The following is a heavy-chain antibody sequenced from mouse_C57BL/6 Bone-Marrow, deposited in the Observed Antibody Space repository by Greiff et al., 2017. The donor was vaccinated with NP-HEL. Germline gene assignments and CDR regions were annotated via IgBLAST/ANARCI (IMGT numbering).Heavy chain of an antibody. D-gene: IGHD2-4*01. CDR2: INPGSGGT. V-gene: IGHV1-54*01. CDR1: GYAFTNYL. J-gene: IGHJ3*01. CDR3: ARGGIYYDYAWFAY. Sequence: QVQLQQSGAELVRPGTSVKVSCKASGYAFTNYLIEWVKQRPGQGLEWIGVINPGSGGTKYNAKFKGKATLTADKSSSTAYMPLSSLTSEDSAVYFCARGGIYYDYAWFAYWGQGTLVTVSA.